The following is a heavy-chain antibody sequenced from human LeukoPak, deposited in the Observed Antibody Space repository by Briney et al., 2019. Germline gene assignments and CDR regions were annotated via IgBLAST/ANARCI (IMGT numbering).Heavy chain of an antibody. D-gene: IGHD3-10*01. Sequence: GGSLRLSCEASGFIFSDYYMSWIRQAPGKGLEWLSYISTSGFTISYTDSVKGRFTISRDNAKNSLYLQMNSLRAEDTAVYYCARDVMVRNWFDPWGQGTLVTVS. V-gene: IGHV3-11*04. CDR1: GFIFSDYY. CDR2: ISTSGFTI. CDR3: ARDVMVRNWFDP. J-gene: IGHJ5*02.